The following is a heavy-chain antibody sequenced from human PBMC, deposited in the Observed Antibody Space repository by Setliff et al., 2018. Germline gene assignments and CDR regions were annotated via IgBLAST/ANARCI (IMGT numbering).Heavy chain of an antibody. D-gene: IGHD3-3*01. V-gene: IGHV4-30-4*08. Sequence: PSETLSLTCTVSGGSISSGDYYWSWIRQPPGKGLEWIGYIYYSGSTYYNPSLKSRVTISVDTSKNQFSLKLSSVTAADTAVYYCARTYGYYLPEPSYYFDYWGQGTPVTVSS. J-gene: IGHJ4*02. CDR3: ARTYGYYLPEPSYYFDY. CDR2: IYYSGST. CDR1: GGSISSGDYY.